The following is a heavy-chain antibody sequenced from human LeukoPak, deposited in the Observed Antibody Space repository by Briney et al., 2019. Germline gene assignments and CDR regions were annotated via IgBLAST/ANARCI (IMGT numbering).Heavy chain of an antibody. CDR2: ISYDGSNK. J-gene: IGHJ3*01. Sequence: PGGSLRLSCAAPGFTFSSYGMHWVRQAPGKGLEWVAVISYDGSNKYYADSVKGRFTISRDNSKNTLYLQMNSLRAEDTAVYYWARDLTMVRGVLWGQGTMVTVSS. CDR3: ARDLTMVRGVL. CDR1: GFTFSSYG. V-gene: IGHV3-30*03. D-gene: IGHD3-10*01.